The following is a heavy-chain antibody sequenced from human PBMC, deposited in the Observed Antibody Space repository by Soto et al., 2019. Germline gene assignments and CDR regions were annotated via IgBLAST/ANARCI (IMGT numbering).Heavy chain of an antibody. CDR3: ARGVLLFGEIITPPSDY. D-gene: IGHD3-3*01. CDR2: ISTSGSII. Sequence: LRLSCAASGFSFSNYEMYWVRQAPGKGLEWVSYISTSGSIIKYADSVKGRFTISRDNAKNSLYLQMNNLRAEDTAVYYCARGVLLFGEIITPPSDYLGHATLVTV. V-gene: IGHV3-48*03. J-gene: IGHJ4*01. CDR1: GFSFSNYE.